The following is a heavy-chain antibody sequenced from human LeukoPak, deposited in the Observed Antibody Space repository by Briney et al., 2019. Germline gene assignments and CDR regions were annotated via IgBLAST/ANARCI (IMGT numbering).Heavy chain of an antibody. CDR1: GFTFSSYA. CDR3: AKGFYVWGSYRYDSPFDY. J-gene: IGHJ4*02. V-gene: IGHV3-23*01. CDR2: ISGSGGST. Sequence: RPGGSLRLSCAASGFTFSSYAMSWVRQAPGKGLEWDSAISGSGGSTYYADSVKGRFTISRDNSKNTLYLQMNSLRAEDTAVYYCAKGFYVWGSYRYDSPFDYWGQGTLVTVSS. D-gene: IGHD3-16*02.